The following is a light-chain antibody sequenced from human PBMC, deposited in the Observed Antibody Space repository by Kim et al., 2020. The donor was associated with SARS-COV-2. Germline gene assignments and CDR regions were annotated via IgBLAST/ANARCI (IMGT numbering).Light chain of an antibody. CDR3: ETWESNTVM. V-gene: IGLV4-60*03. J-gene: IGLJ3*02. Sequence: SSVELTGTLRSGHSSYIIAGPQQQPGKAPRDLMKLESSGDYNEGSGVPDRFSGSRSGADCYLTISNRQSEDEAEFCCETWESNTVMFGGGTQLTVL. CDR1: SGHSSYI. CDR2: LESSGDY.